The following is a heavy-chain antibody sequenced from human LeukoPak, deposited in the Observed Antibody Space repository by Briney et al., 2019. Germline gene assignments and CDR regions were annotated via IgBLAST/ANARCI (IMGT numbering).Heavy chain of an antibody. Sequence: SETLSLTCTVSGGSFTSYYWTWIRQPPGKGLEWIGYVYFSGTTNYNPSLNSRVTISVDTSKNQFSLKLTSVTAADTAVYDCARYGYRYAGKWCDPWGGGTLVSVSS. CDR2: VYFSGTT. CDR1: GGSFTSYY. J-gene: IGHJ5*02. CDR3: ARYGYRYAGKWCDP. D-gene: IGHD5-18*01. V-gene: IGHV4-59*01.